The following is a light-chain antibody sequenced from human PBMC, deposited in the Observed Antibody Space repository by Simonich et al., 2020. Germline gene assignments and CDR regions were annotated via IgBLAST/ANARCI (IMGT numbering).Light chain of an antibody. CDR2: EDN. J-gene: IGLJ3*02. Sequence: NFMLTQPHSVSESPGKTVTISCTRSSGSLASTYVQWYHQRPGSDPTTVIYEDNQRPSGVPDRFSGSIDSSSNSASLTISGLKTEDEADYYCQSYDSSRVFGGGTKLTVL. CDR1: SGSLASTY. CDR3: QSYDSSRV. V-gene: IGLV6-57*03.